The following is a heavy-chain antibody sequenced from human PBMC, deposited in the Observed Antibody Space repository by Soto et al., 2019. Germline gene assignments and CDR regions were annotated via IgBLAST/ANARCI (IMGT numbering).Heavy chain of an antibody. Sequence: QVQLVQSGAEVKKPGSSVKVSCKASGGTFSSYAISWVRQAPGQGLEWMGGIIPIFGTANYEEKFQGRVTISADESTSTAYMELRSLRSEDTAVYYCARGSGSSSWYGRIDYWGQGTLVTVSS. J-gene: IGHJ4*02. CDR2: IIPIFGTA. CDR3: ARGSGSSSWYGRIDY. CDR1: GGTFSSYA. V-gene: IGHV1-69*12. D-gene: IGHD6-13*01.